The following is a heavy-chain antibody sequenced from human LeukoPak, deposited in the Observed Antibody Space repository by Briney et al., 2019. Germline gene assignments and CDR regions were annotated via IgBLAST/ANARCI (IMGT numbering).Heavy chain of an antibody. CDR2: IRYDGSNK. V-gene: IGHV3-30*02. Sequence: GGSLRLSCAASGFTFSSYGMHWVRQAPGKGLEWVAFIRYDGSNKYYADPVKGRFTISRDNSKNTLYLQMNSLRAEDTAVYYCAKDPSFRPGYFDYWGQGTLVTVSS. CDR3: AKDPSFRPGYFDY. CDR1: GFTFSSYG. J-gene: IGHJ4*02.